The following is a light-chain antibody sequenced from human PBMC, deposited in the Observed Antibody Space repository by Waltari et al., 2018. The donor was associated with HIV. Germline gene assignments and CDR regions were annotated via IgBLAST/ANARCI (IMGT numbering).Light chain of an antibody. Sequence: DIVMTQSPLALVVTPGESVSISCRSSWSLLETNGYHFLQWYVQKPGQSPQLLMFLTSKRASGVPDRFSGSGSGTDFTLRISSVEAEDVGVYYCMQALQRPLTFGGGTKVEIK. J-gene: IGKJ4*01. V-gene: IGKV2-28*01. CDR2: LTS. CDR3: MQALQRPLT. CDR1: WSLLETNGYHF.